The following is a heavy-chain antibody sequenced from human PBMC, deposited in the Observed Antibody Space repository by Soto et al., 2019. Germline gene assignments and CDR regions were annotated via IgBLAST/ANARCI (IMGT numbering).Heavy chain of an antibody. Sequence: QVQLVQSGAEVKKPGASVKVSCKASGYTFTSYYMHWVRQAPGQGLEWMGIINPSGGSTSYAQKFQGRVTMTRYTSTSTVYMELSSLRSEDTAVYYCARVPNYYDSSGYRTYFDYWGQGTLVTVSS. V-gene: IGHV1-46*01. J-gene: IGHJ4*02. D-gene: IGHD3-22*01. CDR3: ARVPNYYDSSGYRTYFDY. CDR2: INPSGGST. CDR1: GYTFTSYY.